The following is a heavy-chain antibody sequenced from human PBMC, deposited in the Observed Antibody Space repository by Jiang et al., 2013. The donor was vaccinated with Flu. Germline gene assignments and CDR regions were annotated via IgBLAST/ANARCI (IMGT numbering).Heavy chain of an antibody. CDR1: GGSVTSDTYY. Sequence: PGLVKPSETLSLTCTVSGGSVTSDTYYWVWIRQPPGKGLEWIGSIYYSGSTYYNPSLKSRVTMSVDTSKNQFSLKLTSVAAADTAVYFCARAQKYSGFELPYFDYWGQGILVTVSS. V-gene: IGHV4-39*07. D-gene: IGHD5-12*01. CDR2: IYYSGST. J-gene: IGHJ4*02. CDR3: ARAQKYSGFELPYFDY.